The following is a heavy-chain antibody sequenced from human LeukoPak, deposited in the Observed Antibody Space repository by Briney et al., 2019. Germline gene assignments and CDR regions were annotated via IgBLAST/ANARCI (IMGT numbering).Heavy chain of an antibody. V-gene: IGHV4-4*07. D-gene: IGHD2-2*01. CDR3: ARVRSTSSSINYYMDV. CDR2: IYTSGST. Sequence: SETLSLTCTVSGGSISSYYWSWIRQPAGKGLEWIGRIYTSGSTNYNPSLKSRVTMSVDTSKNQFSLKLSSVTAADTAVYYCARVRSTSSSINYYMDVWGKGTTVTVSS. CDR1: GGSISSYY. J-gene: IGHJ6*03.